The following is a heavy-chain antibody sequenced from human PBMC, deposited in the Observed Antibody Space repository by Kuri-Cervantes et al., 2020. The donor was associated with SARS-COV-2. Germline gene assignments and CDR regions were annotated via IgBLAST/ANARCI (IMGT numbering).Heavy chain of an antibody. V-gene: IGHV3-9*01. CDR2: ISWNSGSI. CDR3: VREGDRTGYSYGYGTLFDF. CDR1: GFTFDDYA. D-gene: IGHD5-18*01. Sequence: SLKISCAASGFTFDDYAMHWVRQAPGKGLEWVSGISWNSGSIGYADSVKGRFTISRDNVEDSLFLQMTSLRDEDTAVYYCVREGDRTGYSYGYGTLFDFWGQGTLVTVSS. J-gene: IGHJ4*02.